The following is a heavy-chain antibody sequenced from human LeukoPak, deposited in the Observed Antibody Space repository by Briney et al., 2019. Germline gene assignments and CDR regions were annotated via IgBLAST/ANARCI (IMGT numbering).Heavy chain of an antibody. J-gene: IGHJ4*02. CDR3: AREGEYYDILTGYYRVY. CDR1: GFTFDDYG. V-gene: IGHV3-53*01. D-gene: IGHD3-9*01. Sequence: GGSLRLSCAASGFTFDDYGMSWVRQAPGKGLEWVSVIYSGGSTYYADSVKGRFTISRDNSKNTLYLQMNSLRAEDTAVYYCAREGEYYDILTGYYRVYWGQGTLVTVSS. CDR2: IYSGGST.